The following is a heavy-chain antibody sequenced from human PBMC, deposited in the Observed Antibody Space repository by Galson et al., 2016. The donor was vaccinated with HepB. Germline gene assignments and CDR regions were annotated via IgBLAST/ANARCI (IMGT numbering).Heavy chain of an antibody. Sequence: ETLSLTCIVSGSSISSYYWSWFRQPPGKGLEWIGYVYHDGANSGHANYNSSLKSRVTISVETSENHLSLRLRSVTAADTAVYYCARERWVMTAKRFFDYWGQGTLVTVSS. CDR2: VYHDGANSGHA. CDR1: GSSISSYY. D-gene: IGHD2-21*02. CDR3: ARERWVMTAKRFFDY. J-gene: IGHJ4*02. V-gene: IGHV4-59*01.